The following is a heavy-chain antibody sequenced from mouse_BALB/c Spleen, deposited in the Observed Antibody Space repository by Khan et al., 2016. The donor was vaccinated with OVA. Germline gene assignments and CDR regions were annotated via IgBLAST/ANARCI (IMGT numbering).Heavy chain of an antibody. D-gene: IGHD2-14*01. Sequence: VQLQESGAELARPGASVKMSCKASGYTFTSYTIHWIKERPGQGLEWIGYINPSNGYTNYNQKFKDKATLTTDKSSTTAYLQLSSLTSDDSAVYSCVRDGDYHRNDGGFAYWGQGTLVTVSA. CDR2: INPSNGYT. J-gene: IGHJ3*01. CDR3: VRDGDYHRNDGGFAY. CDR1: GYTFTSYT. V-gene: IGHV1-4*01.